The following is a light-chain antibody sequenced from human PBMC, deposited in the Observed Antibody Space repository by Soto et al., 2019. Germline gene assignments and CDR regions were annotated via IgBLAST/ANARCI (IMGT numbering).Light chain of an antibody. V-gene: IGLV2-14*01. CDR1: SSDVGGYNY. CDR2: EVS. CDR3: SSYTSSGTYVV. Sequence: QSVLTQPASVSGSPGQSITISCTGTSSDVGGYNYVSWYQQHPGKAPKLMISEVSNRPSGVSDRFSGSKSGNTASLTISGLQAEDEADYYCSSYTSSGTYVVFGGGTKLTVL. J-gene: IGLJ2*01.